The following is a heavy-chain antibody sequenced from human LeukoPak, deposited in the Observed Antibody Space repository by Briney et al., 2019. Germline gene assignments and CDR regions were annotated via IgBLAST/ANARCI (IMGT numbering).Heavy chain of an antibody. CDR3: AREYSGGWYGY. CDR1: GGSISSYY. CDR2: IYSSGST. D-gene: IGHD6-19*01. V-gene: IGHV4-59*01. J-gene: IGHJ4*02. Sequence: PSETLSLTCSVSGGSISSYYWSWIRQPPGKGLEWIGYIYSSGSTNYNPSLKSRVTISVDTSKNQVSLKLSSVTAADTAVYYCAREYSGGWYGYWGQGTLVTVSS.